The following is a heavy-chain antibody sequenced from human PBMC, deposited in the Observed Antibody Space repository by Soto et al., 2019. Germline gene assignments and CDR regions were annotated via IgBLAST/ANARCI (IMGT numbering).Heavy chain of an antibody. D-gene: IGHD1-7*01. V-gene: IGHV1-2*04. J-gene: IGHJ6*03. CDR2: INPNSGGT. CDR1: GYTFTGYY. Sequence: ASVKVSCKASGYTFTGYYMHWVRQAPGQGLEWMGWINPNSGGTNYAQKFQGWVTMTRDTSISTAYMELSRLRSDDTAVYYCARGLSSITGTTFDYYYYMDVWGKGTTVTVSS. CDR3: ARGLSSITGTTFDYYYYMDV.